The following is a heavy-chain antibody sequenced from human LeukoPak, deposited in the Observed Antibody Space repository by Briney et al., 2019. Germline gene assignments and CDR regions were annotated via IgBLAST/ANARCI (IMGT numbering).Heavy chain of an antibody. V-gene: IGHV3-9*01. Sequence: GGSLRLSCAASGFTFSSYGMSWVRQAPGKGLEWVSGISWNSGSIGYADSVKGRFTISRDNAKSSLYLQMNSLRAEDTALYYCAKDTPEYSSSYALDYWGQGTLVTVSS. CDR1: GFTFSSYG. J-gene: IGHJ4*02. CDR3: AKDTPEYSSSYALDY. D-gene: IGHD6-13*01. CDR2: ISWNSGSI.